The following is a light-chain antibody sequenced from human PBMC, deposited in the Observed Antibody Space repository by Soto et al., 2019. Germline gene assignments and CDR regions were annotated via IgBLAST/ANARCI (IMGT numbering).Light chain of an antibody. CDR1: QSVSSY. V-gene: IGKV3-11*01. CDR2: DAS. J-gene: IGKJ1*01. CDR3: QQRSNWPLA. Sequence: EIVLTQSPATLSLSPGERATLSCRASQSVSSYLAWYQQKPGQAPRLLIYDASNRATGIPARFSGSGSGTDFTLTISSLEPEDFAVYYCQQRSNWPLAFGQATTVEIK.